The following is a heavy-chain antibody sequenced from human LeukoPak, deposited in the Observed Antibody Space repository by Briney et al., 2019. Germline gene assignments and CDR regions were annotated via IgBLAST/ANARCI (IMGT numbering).Heavy chain of an antibody. J-gene: IGHJ3*02. Sequence: SETLPLTCAVYGGSFSGYYWSWIRQPPGKALEWIGEINHSGNTNYNPSLKSRVTISVDTSKNQFSLKLSSVTAADTAVYYCARDSSRDDAFDIWGQGTMVTVSS. D-gene: IGHD6-6*01. V-gene: IGHV4-34*01. CDR3: ARDSSRDDAFDI. CDR2: INHSGNT. CDR1: GGSFSGYY.